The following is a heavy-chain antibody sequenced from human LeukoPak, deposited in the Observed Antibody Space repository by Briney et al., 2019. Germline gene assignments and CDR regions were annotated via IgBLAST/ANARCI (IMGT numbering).Heavy chain of an antibody. Sequence: SETLSLTCAVSGYSIKTGRYWGWIRQPPGKGLEWIGSIYQSGSTYYNPSLKSRITISVDKSKNQFSLNLRSLTAQDTAVYYCARSLSTAGIDYWGQAILVTVSS. CDR2: IYQSGST. J-gene: IGHJ4*02. V-gene: IGHV4-38-2*01. CDR3: ARSLSTAGIDY. CDR1: GYSIKTGRY.